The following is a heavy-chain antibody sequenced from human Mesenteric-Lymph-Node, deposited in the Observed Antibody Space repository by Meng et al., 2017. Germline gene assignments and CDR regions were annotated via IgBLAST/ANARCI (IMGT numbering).Heavy chain of an antibody. D-gene: IGHD2-21*02. V-gene: IGHV4-4*02. CDR1: GGSLSSRNW. CDR3: ARVGAYCGGDCYHPR. CDR2: IYHSGST. Sequence: QPQLQESGPGLVKPSQTLSLTCAVSGGSLSSRNWWSWVRQPPGKGLEWIGEIYHSGSTNYNPSLKSRVTISVDESKNQFSLRLSSVTAADTAVYYCARVGAYCGGDCYHPRWGQGTLVTVSS. J-gene: IGHJ4*02.